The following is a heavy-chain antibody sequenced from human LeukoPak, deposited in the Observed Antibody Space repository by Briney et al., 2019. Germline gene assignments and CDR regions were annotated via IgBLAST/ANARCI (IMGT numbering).Heavy chain of an antibody. Sequence: PSETLSLTCTVSGGSISSSSYYWGWIRQPPGEGLEWIGSIYYSGSTYYNPSLKSRVTISVDTSKNQFSLKLSSVTAADTAVYYCARHGPPRAAAGFYFDYWGQGTLVTVSS. J-gene: IGHJ4*02. V-gene: IGHV4-39*01. D-gene: IGHD6-13*01. CDR3: ARHGPPRAAAGFYFDY. CDR2: IYYSGST. CDR1: GGSISSSSYY.